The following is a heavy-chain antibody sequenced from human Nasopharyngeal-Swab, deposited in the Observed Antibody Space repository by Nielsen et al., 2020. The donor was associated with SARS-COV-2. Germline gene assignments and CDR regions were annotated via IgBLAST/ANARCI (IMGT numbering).Heavy chain of an antibody. CDR1: GGTFSSYA. J-gene: IGHJ5*02. CDR3: ARGRGLRFLSPHWFDP. CDR2: IIPIFGTA. D-gene: IGHD3-3*01. V-gene: IGHV1-69*06. Sequence: SVKVSCKASGGTFSSYAISWVRQAPGQGLEWMGGIIPIFGTANYAQKFQGRVTITADKSTSTAYMELSSLRSEDTAVYYCARGRGLRFLSPHWFDPWGQGTLVTVSS.